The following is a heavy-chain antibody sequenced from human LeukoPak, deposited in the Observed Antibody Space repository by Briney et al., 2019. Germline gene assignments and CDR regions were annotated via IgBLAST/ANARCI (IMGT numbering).Heavy chain of an antibody. Sequence: SETLSLTCTVSGGSISSGDYYWSWIRQPPGKGLEWIGYIYYSGSTYYNPSLKSRVTISVDTSKNQFSLKLSSVTAADTAVYYCASGDGYTLSFDYWGQGTLVTVSS. J-gene: IGHJ4*02. CDR2: IYYSGST. V-gene: IGHV4-30-4*08. CDR1: GGSISSGDYY. D-gene: IGHD5-24*01. CDR3: ASGDGYTLSFDY.